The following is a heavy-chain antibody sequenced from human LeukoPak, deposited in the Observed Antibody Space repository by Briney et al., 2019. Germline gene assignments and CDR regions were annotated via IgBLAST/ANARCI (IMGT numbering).Heavy chain of an antibody. CDR2: MNPNSGNT. V-gene: IGHV1-8*01. D-gene: IGHD6-19*01. J-gene: IGHJ4*02. CDR3: ARGAKRAVAGPTFDY. Sequence: ASVKVSCKASGYTFTSYDINWVRQATRQGLEWMGWMNPNSGNTGYAQKFQGRVTMTRNTSISTAYMELSSLRSEDTAVYYCARGAKRAVAGPTFDYWGQGTLVTVSS. CDR1: GYTFTSYD.